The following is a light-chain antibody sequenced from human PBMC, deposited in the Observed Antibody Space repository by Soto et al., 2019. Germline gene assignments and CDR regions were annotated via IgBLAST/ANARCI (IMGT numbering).Light chain of an antibody. CDR3: CTYAGSYTALV. Sequence: QSALTQPRSVSGSPGQSVTISCTGTSSDVGGYNYVSWYQQNPGKAPKLMIYDVSKRPSGVPDRFSGSKSGNTPSLTISGLQAEDEADYYRCTYAGSYTALVFGTGTKLTVL. J-gene: IGLJ1*01. V-gene: IGLV2-11*01. CDR2: DVS. CDR1: SSDVGGYNY.